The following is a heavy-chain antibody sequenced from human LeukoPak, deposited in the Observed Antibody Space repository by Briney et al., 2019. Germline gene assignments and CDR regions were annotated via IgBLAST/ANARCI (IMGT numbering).Heavy chain of an antibody. Sequence: SETLSLTCTVSGGSMSSYYWGWIRQPPGKGLEWIAYVYHSGSTNQNPSLKSRVTTSVDTSKNQFSLKLSSVTAADTAVYYCARDGGLTYDDIFTGLKVIDGAFDIWGQGTKVTVSS. J-gene: IGHJ3*02. CDR1: GGSMSSYY. D-gene: IGHD3-9*01. V-gene: IGHV4-59*01. CDR3: ARDGGLTYDDIFTGLKVIDGAFDI. CDR2: VYHSGST.